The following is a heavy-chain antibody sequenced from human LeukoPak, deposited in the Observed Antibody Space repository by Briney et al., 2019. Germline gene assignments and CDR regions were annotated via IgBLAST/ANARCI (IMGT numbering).Heavy chain of an antibody. J-gene: IGHJ4*02. Sequence: GESLKISCKGSGYSFTSYWIGWVRQVPGKGLEWMGIIYPGDSDTRYSPSFQGQVTISADKSISTAYLQWCSLKASDTAMYYCASPILYGDYAFDYWGQGTLVTVSS. D-gene: IGHD4-17*01. CDR2: IYPGDSDT. V-gene: IGHV5-51*01. CDR1: GYSFTSYW. CDR3: ASPILYGDYAFDY.